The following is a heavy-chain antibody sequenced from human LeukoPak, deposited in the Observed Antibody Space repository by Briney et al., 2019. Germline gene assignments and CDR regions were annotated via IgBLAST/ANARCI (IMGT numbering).Heavy chain of an antibody. J-gene: IGHJ3*02. D-gene: IGHD3-22*01. V-gene: IGHV3-66*01. CDR1: GFTVSSNY. Sequence: AGGSLRLSCAASGFTVSSNYMSWVRQAPGKGLEWVSDIYSGGSTYYADSVKGRFTISRDNSKNTLYLQMNSLRAEDTAVYYCAREQYYYDSSGYYGDAFDIWGQGTMVTVSS. CDR2: IYSGGST. CDR3: AREQYYYDSSGYYGDAFDI.